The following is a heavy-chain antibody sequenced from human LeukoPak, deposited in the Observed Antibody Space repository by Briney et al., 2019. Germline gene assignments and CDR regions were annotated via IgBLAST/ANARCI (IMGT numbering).Heavy chain of an antibody. Sequence: GGSLRLSCAASGFTFSSYGMSWVRQAPGKGLEWVSSISGSGGNTYYADSVKGRFTVSRDNSKNTLYLQMNSLRAEDTAVYYCAKPARTDYADNWGQGTLVTVSS. V-gene: IGHV3-23*01. CDR1: GFTFSSYG. D-gene: IGHD1-14*01. CDR2: ISGSGGNT. CDR3: AKPARTDYADN. J-gene: IGHJ4*02.